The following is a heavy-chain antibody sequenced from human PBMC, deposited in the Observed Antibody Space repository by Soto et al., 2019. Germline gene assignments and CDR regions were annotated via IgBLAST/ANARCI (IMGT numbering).Heavy chain of an antibody. CDR1: GGSISSSNW. Sequence: PSETLSLTCAVSGGSISSSNWWSWVRQPPGKGLEWIGEIYHSGSTNYNPSLKSRVTISVDKSKNQFSLKLSSVTAADTAVYYCASFVGEQLAYNRFDPWGQGTLVTVSS. CDR2: IYHSGST. D-gene: IGHD6-6*01. CDR3: ASFVGEQLAYNRFDP. J-gene: IGHJ5*02. V-gene: IGHV4-4*02.